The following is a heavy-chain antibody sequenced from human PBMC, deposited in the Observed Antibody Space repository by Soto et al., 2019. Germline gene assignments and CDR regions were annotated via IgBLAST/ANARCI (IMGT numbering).Heavy chain of an antibody. Sequence: PSETLSLTCGVSGGSISSGGYSWSWIRQPPGKGLEWIGYIYHSGTTYYNPSLKSRVTISVDRSKNQFSLKLSSVTAADTAVYYCARAHYGDYGYGMEVWGQGTTVTVSS. CDR1: GGSISSGGYS. J-gene: IGHJ6*02. V-gene: IGHV4-30-2*01. D-gene: IGHD4-17*01. CDR2: IYHSGTT. CDR3: ARAHYGDYGYGMEV.